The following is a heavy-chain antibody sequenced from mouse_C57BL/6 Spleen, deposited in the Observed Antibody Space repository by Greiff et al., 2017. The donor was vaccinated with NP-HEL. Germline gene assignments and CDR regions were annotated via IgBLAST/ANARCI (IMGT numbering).Heavy chain of an antibody. CDR1: GYTFTSYW. CDR2: IHPSDSDT. Sequence: QVQLKESGAELVKPGASVKVSCKASGYTFTSYWMHWVKQRPGQGLEWIGRIHPSDSDTNYNQKFKGKATLTVDKSSSTAYMQLSSLTSEDSAVYYCAMELGVYYYGSSAWFAYWGQGTLVTVSA. D-gene: IGHD1-1*01. J-gene: IGHJ3*01. V-gene: IGHV1-74*01. CDR3: AMELGVYYYGSSAWFAY.